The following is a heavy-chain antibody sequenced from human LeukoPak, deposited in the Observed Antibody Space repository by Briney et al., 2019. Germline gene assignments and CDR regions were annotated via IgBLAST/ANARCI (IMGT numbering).Heavy chain of an antibody. V-gene: IGHV3-23*01. CDR3: AKVGPGCSSTSCYPGY. CDR1: GFSFSTYA. J-gene: IGHJ4*02. Sequence: GGSLRLSCAASGFSFSTYAMGWVRQAPGKGLEWVSGISGNGGSTYYAGSVKGRFTISRDNSKNTVYLQMNSLRAEDTAVYYCAKVGPGCSSTSCYPGYWGQGTLVTVSS. CDR2: ISGNGGST. D-gene: IGHD2-2*01.